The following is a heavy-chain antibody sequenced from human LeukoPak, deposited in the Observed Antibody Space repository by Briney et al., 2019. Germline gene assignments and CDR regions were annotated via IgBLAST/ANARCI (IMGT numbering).Heavy chain of an antibody. V-gene: IGHV4-30-2*01. Sequence: SETLSLTCAVSGGSISSGGYSWSWIRQPPGKGLEWIGYIYHSGSTYYNPSLKSRVTISVDRSKNQFSLKLSSVTAADTAVYYCARAAYDSSGRYGMDVWGQGTMVTVSS. CDR1: GGSISSGGYS. CDR3: ARAAYDSSGRYGMDV. D-gene: IGHD3-22*01. CDR2: IYHSGST. J-gene: IGHJ6*02.